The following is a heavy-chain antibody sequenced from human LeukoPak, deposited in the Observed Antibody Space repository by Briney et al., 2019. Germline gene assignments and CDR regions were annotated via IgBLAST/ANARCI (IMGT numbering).Heavy chain of an antibody. D-gene: IGHD3-22*01. CDR1: GGSISSGGYY. CDR2: IYYSGST. CDR3: ARTLREVRYYDSSGYNFDY. J-gene: IGHJ4*02. V-gene: IGHV4-31*03. Sequence: SQTLSLTCTVSGGSISSGGYYWSWIRQHPGKGLEWIGYIYYSGSTYYNPSLKSRVTISVDTSKNQFSLKLSSVTAADTAVYYYARTLREVRYYDSSGYNFDYWGQGTLVTVSS.